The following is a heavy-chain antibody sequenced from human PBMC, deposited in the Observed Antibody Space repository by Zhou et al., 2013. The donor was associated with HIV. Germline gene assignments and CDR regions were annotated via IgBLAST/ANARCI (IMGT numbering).Heavy chain of an antibody. Sequence: QVQLVQSGAEVKKPGSSVKVSCKASGGTFSNYAINWVRQAPGQGLEWMGGTIPMFGTTNYAQKFQGRVTITADESTSTAYMELSSLRSEDTAVYYCANLETREMAIMDDDYWGQGTLVTVSS. D-gene: IGHD2-21*01. CDR3: ANLETREMAIMDDDY. V-gene: IGHV1-69*12. CDR1: GGTFSNYA. J-gene: IGHJ4*02. CDR2: TIPMFGTT.